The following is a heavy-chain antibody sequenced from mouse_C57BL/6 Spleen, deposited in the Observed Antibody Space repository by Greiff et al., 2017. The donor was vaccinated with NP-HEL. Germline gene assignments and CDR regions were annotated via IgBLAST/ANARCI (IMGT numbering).Heavy chain of an antibody. CDR3: ARLDDGPAWFAG. CDR1: GYTFTGYW. CDR2: ILPGSGST. J-gene: IGHJ3*01. D-gene: IGHD2-3*01. V-gene: IGHV1-9*01. Sequence: QVQLQQSGAELMKPGASVKLSCKATGYTFTGYWIEWVKQRPGHGLEWIGEILPGSGSTYYNEKFKGKATLTADTSSHTAYMQLSSLTAEDSAIYYCARLDDGPAWFAGWGKGTLVTVSA.